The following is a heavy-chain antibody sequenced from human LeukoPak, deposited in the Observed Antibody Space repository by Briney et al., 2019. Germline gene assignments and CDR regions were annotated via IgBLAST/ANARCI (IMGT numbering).Heavy chain of an antibody. Sequence: SETLSLTCTVSGGSISSYYWSRIRQPPGKGLEWIGYIYYSGSTNYNPSLKSRVTISVDTSKNQFSLKLSSVTAAGTAVYYCASRPDYLDYYYGMDVWGQGTTVTVSS. V-gene: IGHV4-59*08. CDR2: IYYSGST. J-gene: IGHJ6*02. CDR1: GGSISSYY. D-gene: IGHD2/OR15-2a*01. CDR3: ASRPDYLDYYYGMDV.